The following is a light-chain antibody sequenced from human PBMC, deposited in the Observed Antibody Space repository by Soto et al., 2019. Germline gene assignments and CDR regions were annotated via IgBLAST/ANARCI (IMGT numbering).Light chain of an antibody. CDR1: QSVSSSY. J-gene: IGKJ5*01. V-gene: IGKV3-20*01. Sequence: EIVLTQSPGTLSLSPGERATLSCRASQSVSSSYLAWYQQKPGQAPRLLIYGASSRATGIPDRFSGSGSGTDFNLTISRLEPEDFAVYYCQQYGSSPRGFGQGTRLEIK. CDR2: GAS. CDR3: QQYGSSPRG.